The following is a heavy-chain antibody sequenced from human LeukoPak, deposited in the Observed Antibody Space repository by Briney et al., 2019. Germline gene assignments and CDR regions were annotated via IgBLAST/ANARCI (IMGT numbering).Heavy chain of an antibody. CDR3: ARGRRTGELLFYY. J-gene: IGHJ4*02. V-gene: IGHV4-34*01. Sequence: SETLSLTCAVYGGSFSGYYWSWIRQPPGKGLEWIGEINHSGSTNYNPSLKSRVTISVDTSKNQFSLKLSSVTAAGTAVYYCARGRRTGELLFYYWGQGTLVTVSS. D-gene: IGHD1-26*01. CDR1: GGSFSGYY. CDR2: INHSGST.